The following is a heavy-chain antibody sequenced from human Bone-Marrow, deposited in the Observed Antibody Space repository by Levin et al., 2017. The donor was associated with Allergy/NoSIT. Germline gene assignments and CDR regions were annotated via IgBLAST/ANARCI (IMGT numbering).Heavy chain of an antibody. D-gene: IGHD3-10*01. CDR1: GYSFDLYW. J-gene: IGHJ4*02. CDR2: IYPGDSQT. Sequence: PGESLKISCQGSGYSFDLYWIAWVRQMPGKGLEWMGVIYPGDSQTVLSPSFGGQVTLSVDKSNSTAFLRWNRLKASDTAIYYCARLPSSYGSWTYLDYWGQGTLGIVSS. V-gene: IGHV5-51*01. CDR3: ARLPSSYGSWTYLDY.